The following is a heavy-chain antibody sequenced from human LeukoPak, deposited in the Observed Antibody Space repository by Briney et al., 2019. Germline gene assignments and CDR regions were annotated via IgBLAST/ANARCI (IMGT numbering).Heavy chain of an antibody. Sequence: PGGSLRLSCAASGFTFSSYGMHWVRQAPGKGLEWVAVISYDGSNKYYADSVKGRFTISRDSSKNTLYLQMNSLRAEDTAVYYCAKDLKDGSLFDYWGQGTLVTVSS. J-gene: IGHJ4*02. V-gene: IGHV3-30*18. CDR2: ISYDGSNK. CDR1: GFTFSSYG. CDR3: AKDLKDGSLFDY. D-gene: IGHD5-24*01.